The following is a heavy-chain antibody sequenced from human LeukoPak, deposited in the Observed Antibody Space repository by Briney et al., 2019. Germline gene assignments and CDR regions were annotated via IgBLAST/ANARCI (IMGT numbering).Heavy chain of an antibody. CDR1: GYSFTTYG. CDR3: ARDSVAVRPGWFDP. CDR2: ISVYNGNT. Sequence: ASVKVSCKASGYSFTTYGINWVRQAPGQGLEWLGWISVYNGNTKYPQKFRGRVTMITDTSTSTAYMELRSLRSDDTAVYYCARDSVAVRPGWFDPWGQGTLVIVSS. V-gene: IGHV1-18*01. J-gene: IGHJ5*02. D-gene: IGHD6-6*01.